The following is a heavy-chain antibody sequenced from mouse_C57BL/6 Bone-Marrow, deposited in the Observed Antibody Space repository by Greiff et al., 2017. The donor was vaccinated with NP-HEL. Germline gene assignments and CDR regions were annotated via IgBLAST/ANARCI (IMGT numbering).Heavy chain of an antibody. D-gene: IGHD1-2*01. V-gene: IGHV5-9*01. CDR3: ARTADYDAMDY. J-gene: IGHJ4*01. Sequence: EVKLVESGGGLVKPGGSLKLSCAASGFTFSSYTMSWVRQTPEKRLEWVAPISGGGGNTYYPDSVKGRFTISRDNAKTTLYLQMSSLRSEDTALYYCARTADYDAMDYWGQGTSVTVSS. CDR1: GFTFSSYT. CDR2: ISGGGGNT.